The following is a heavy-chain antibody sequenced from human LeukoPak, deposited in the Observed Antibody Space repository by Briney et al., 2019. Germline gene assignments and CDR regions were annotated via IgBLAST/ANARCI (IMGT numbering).Heavy chain of an antibody. V-gene: IGHV4-34*01. J-gene: IGHJ4*02. Sequence: SETLSLTCAVYGGSFSGYYWSWIRRPPGKGLEWIGEINHSGSTNYNPSLKSRVTISVDTSKNQFSLKLSSVTAADTAVYYCARGLRVGTDFDYWGQGTLVTVSS. CDR1: GGSFSGYY. CDR2: INHSGST. D-gene: IGHD1-26*01. CDR3: ARGLRVGTDFDY.